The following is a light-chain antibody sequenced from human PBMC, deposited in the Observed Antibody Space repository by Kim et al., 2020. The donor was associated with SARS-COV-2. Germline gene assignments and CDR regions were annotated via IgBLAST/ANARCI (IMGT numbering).Light chain of an antibody. Sequence: QPVLTQSPSASASLGASVKLTCTLSSGHSSNAIAWHQQQSEKGPRYLMKYNSDGSHSKGDGIPDRFSGSSSGAERYLTISSLQSEDEADYYYQTWGTGIVVFGGGTQLTVL. V-gene: IGLV4-69*01. CDR2: YNSDGSH. J-gene: IGLJ2*01. CDR3: QTWGTGIVV. CDR1: SGHSSNA.